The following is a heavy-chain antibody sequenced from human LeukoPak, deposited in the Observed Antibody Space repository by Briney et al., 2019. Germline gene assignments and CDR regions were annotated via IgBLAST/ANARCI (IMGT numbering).Heavy chain of an antibody. CDR2: INGSGSST. J-gene: IGHJ2*01. Sequence: PGGSLRLSCAASGFTFSSHAMSWARQAPGEGLGGVSAINGSGSSTYYADSGKGRLSISRDNPKNTLYLQMHSLRGEDTALYYCARDFWDDFAYFDLWARSPLDSVSS. CDR3: ARDFWDDFAYFDL. CDR1: GFTFSSHA. D-gene: IGHD3-3*01. V-gene: IGHV3-23*01.